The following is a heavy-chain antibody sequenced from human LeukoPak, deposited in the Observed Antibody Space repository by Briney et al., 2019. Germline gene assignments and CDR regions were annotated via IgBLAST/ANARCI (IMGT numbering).Heavy chain of an antibody. CDR3: AKKRSGSNYPFDY. J-gene: IGHJ4*02. CDR1: GFTFSDHH. Sequence: GGSLRLSCAASGFTFSDHHMDWVRQAPGKGLEWVGRSKDKTNKYTTEYTASVKGRFTISRDDSKKSVYLQMNSLKTEDTAVYYCAKKRSGSNYPFDYWGQGTLVTVSS. CDR2: SKDKTNKYTT. D-gene: IGHD1-26*01. V-gene: IGHV3-72*01.